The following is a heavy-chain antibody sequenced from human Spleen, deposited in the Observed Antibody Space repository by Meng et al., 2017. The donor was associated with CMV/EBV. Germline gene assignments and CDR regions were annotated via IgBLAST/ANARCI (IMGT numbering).Heavy chain of an antibody. V-gene: IGHV3-30*04. CDR3: AKSQVTVTHYYGMDV. D-gene: IGHD4-17*01. Sequence: GESLKISCAASGFTFSSYAMHWVRQAPGKGLEWVAVISYDGSNKYYADSVRGRFTISRDNSNNTLYVQMNSLRGEDTAVYYCAKSQVTVTHYYGMDVWGQGTTVTVSS. CDR1: GFTFSSYA. CDR2: ISYDGSNK. J-gene: IGHJ6*02.